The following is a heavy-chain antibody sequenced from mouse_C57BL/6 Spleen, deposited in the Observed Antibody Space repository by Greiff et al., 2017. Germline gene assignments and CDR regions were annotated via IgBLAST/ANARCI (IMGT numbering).Heavy chain of an antibody. Sequence: DVQLLESGPGLAKPSQTLSLTCSVTGYSITSDYWNWIRKFPGNKLEYMGYISYSGSTYYNPSLNSRISITRDTSKNQYYLQLNSVATEDKATDYCARSGGRGAWFAYWGQGTLVTVSA. CDR3: ARSGGRGAWFAY. J-gene: IGHJ3*01. V-gene: IGHV3-8*01. CDR1: GYSITSDY. CDR2: ISYSGST.